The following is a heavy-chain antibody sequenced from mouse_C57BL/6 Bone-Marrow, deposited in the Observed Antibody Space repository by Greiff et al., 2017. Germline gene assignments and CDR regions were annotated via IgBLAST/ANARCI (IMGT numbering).Heavy chain of an antibody. J-gene: IGHJ1*03. D-gene: IGHD2-5*01. CDR3: ARIYYSNLSRWYFDV. CDR1: GYTFTSYG. CDR2: IYPRSGNT. V-gene: IGHV1-81*01. Sequence: VQLQQSGAELARPGASVKLSCKASGYTFTSYGISWVKQRTGQGLEWIGEIYPRSGNTYYNEKFKGKATLTADKSSRTAYMELRSLTSEDSAVYCWARIYYSNLSRWYFDVWGTGTTVTVSS.